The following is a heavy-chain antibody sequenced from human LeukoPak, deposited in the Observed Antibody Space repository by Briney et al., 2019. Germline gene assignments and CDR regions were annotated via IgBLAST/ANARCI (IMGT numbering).Heavy chain of an antibody. CDR3: ASLGGGIAAGLLDY. D-gene: IGHD6-13*01. CDR1: GGSISSYY. CDR2: IYYSGST. V-gene: IGHV4-59*01. J-gene: IGHJ4*02. Sequence: SETLSLTCTVSGGSISSYYWSWIRQPPGKGLEWIGYIYYSGSTNYNPSLKSRVTISVDTSKNQFSLKLSSVTAADTAVYYCASLGGGIAAGLLDYWGQGTLVTVSS.